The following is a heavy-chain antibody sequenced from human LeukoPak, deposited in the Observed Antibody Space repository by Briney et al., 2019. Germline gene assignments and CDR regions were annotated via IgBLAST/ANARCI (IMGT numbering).Heavy chain of an antibody. Sequence: SETLSLTCTVSGYSISSGYYWGWIRQPPGKGLEWIGSIYRSGSTYYNPSLKSRVTISVDTSKNQFSLKLSSVTAADTAVYHCARGIYDFWSGYYGIWGQGTMVTVSS. V-gene: IGHV4-38-2*02. D-gene: IGHD3-3*01. CDR3: ARGIYDFWSGYYGI. J-gene: IGHJ3*02. CDR1: GYSISSGYY. CDR2: IYRSGST.